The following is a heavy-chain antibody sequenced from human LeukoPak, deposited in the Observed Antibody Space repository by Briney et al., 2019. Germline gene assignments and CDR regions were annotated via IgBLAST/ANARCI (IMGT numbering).Heavy chain of an antibody. D-gene: IGHD3-22*01. J-gene: IGHJ4*02. Sequence: SETLSLTCSVSGGYISTNYWSWIRQPAGKGLEWIGRIYNTGNTNYSPSLESRVTMSADTSKNQFSLRLSSVTAADTAVYYCARGSFDSSGYYVFDYWGQGSLVTVSS. CDR3: ARGSFDSSGYYVFDY. CDR2: IYNTGNT. V-gene: IGHV4-4*07. CDR1: GGYISTNY.